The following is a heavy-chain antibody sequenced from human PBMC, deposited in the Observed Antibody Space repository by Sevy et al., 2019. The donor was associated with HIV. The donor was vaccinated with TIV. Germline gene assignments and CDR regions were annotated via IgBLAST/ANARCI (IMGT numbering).Heavy chain of an antibody. D-gene: IGHD6-19*01. V-gene: IGHV3-64D*06. CDR1: GFTFSSYA. CDR3: VKGTLWLVEGSYFDY. Sequence: GGSLRLSCSASGFTFSSYAMHWVRQAPGKGLEYVSAISSNGGSTYYADSVKGRFTISRHNSKNTLYLQMSSLRAEDTAVYYCVKGTLWLVEGSYFDYWGQGTLVTVSS. J-gene: IGHJ4*02. CDR2: ISSNGGST.